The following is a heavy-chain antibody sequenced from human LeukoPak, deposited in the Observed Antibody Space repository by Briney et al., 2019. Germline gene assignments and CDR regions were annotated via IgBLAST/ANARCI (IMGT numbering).Heavy chain of an antibody. CDR2: IGTGGTTT. V-gene: IGHV3-23*01. J-gene: IGHJ4*02. CDR1: GFTFSIYA. Sequence: GGSLRLSCAASGFTFSIYAMTWVRQVPGKGLEWVSAIGTGGTTTFYADSVKGRFTISRDDSKNTLYLQMHSLRAEDTALYFCESTGLPPYRSGRSSPSVYYLDYWGQGTLVTVSS. CDR3: ESTGLPPYRSGRSSPSVYYLDY. D-gene: IGHD6-19*01.